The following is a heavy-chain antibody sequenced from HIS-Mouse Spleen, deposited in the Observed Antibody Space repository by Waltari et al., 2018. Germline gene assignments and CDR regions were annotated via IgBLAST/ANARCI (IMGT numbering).Heavy chain of an antibody. CDR1: GCSISSYH. Sequence: QVQLQESGPGLVNPSEPLSLTCTLPGCSISSYHWSWIRQPPGKGLEWIGYIYYSGSTNYNPSLKSRVTISVDTSKNQFSLKLSSVTAADTAVYYCARGGLLAATYYFDYWGQGTLVTVSS. D-gene: IGHD2-15*01. CDR2: IYYSGST. J-gene: IGHJ4*02. CDR3: ARGGLLAATYYFDY. V-gene: IGHV4-59*08.